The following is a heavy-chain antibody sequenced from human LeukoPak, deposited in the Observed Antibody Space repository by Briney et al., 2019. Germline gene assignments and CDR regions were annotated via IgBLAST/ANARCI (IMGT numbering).Heavy chain of an antibody. CDR3: ARIGSSSTFDY. V-gene: IGHV4-4*07. Sequence: PSETLSLTCSVSGGSISSYYWSWIRQPAGKGLEWIGRIYTTGSTNYNPSLKSRVTMSVDTSKNQFSLKLSSVTAADTAVYYCARIGSSSTFDYWGQGTLVTVSS. D-gene: IGHD6-13*01. CDR2: IYTTGST. J-gene: IGHJ4*02. CDR1: GGSISSYY.